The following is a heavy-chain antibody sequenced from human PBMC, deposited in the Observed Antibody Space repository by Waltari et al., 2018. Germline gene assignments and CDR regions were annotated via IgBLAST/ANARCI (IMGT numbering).Heavy chain of an antibody. Sequence: EVQLVESGGGLVQPGGSLRLSCAASGFTFSSYWMSWVRQAPGTGLAWVANIKQDGSEKYYVDSVKGRFTISRDNAKNSLYLQMNSLRAEDTAVYYCAREGVYYDSSGYYLTDAFDIWGQGTMVTVSS. D-gene: IGHD3-22*01. CDR3: AREGVYYDSSGYYLTDAFDI. V-gene: IGHV3-7*03. CDR2: IKQDGSEK. CDR1: GFTFSSYW. J-gene: IGHJ3*02.